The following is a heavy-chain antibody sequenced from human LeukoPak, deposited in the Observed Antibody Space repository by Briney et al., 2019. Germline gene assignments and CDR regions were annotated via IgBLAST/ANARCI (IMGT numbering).Heavy chain of an antibody. J-gene: IGHJ5*02. CDR3: ARGGSSGSYYGDNWFDP. Sequence: SVKVSCKASGGTFSSYAISWVRQAPGQGLEWMGGIIPIFGTANYAQKFQGRVTITADESTSTAYMELSSLRSEDTAVYYCARGGSSGSYYGDNWFDPWGQGTLVTVSS. CDR2: IIPIFGTA. D-gene: IGHD3-10*01. V-gene: IGHV1-69*13. CDR1: GGTFSSYA.